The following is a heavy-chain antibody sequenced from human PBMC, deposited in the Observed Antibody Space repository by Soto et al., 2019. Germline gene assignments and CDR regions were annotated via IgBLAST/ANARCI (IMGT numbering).Heavy chain of an antibody. CDR1: GVSISSGDYS. V-gene: IGHV4-31*03. D-gene: IGHD3-10*01. CDR2: IYYSGNT. Sequence: VQLQESGPGPVKPSQTLSLTCTVSGVSISSGDYSWSWIRQHPGKGLEWIGYIYYSGNTYYTPSLKSRVSISLDTSKNQFSLEVSSVTAADAAVYYCAREGYNYNGMDVWGQGTTVTISS. J-gene: IGHJ6*02. CDR3: AREGYNYNGMDV.